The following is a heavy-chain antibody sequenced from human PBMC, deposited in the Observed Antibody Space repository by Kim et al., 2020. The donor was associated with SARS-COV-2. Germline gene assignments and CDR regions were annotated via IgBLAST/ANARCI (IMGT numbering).Heavy chain of an antibody. CDR2: IYYSGST. CDR3: ARTPAPYYYDSSGYYGGVYFDY. CDR1: GGSISSYY. D-gene: IGHD3-22*01. J-gene: IGHJ4*02. V-gene: IGHV4-59*01. Sequence: SETLSLTCTVSGGSISSYYWSWIRQPPGKGLEWIGYIYYSGSTNYNPSLKSRVTISVDTSKNQFSLKLSSVTAADTAVYYCARTPAPYYYDSSGYYGGVYFDYWGQGTLVTVSS.